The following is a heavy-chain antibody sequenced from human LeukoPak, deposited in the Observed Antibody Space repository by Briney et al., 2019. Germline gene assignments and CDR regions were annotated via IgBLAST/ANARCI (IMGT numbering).Heavy chain of an antibody. Sequence: GRSLTLSRAASGFTFSSFGMHWVRQAPGKGLEWVAVIWYDASNKYYADSVKGRFTISRDNSKNTLYLQMNSLRDDDTAVYYCVRGVGVSRFNYLDSWGQGTLVIVSS. D-gene: IGHD6-13*01. V-gene: IGHV3-33*01. CDR2: IWYDASNK. CDR1: GFTFSSFG. J-gene: IGHJ4*02. CDR3: VRGVGVSRFNYLDS.